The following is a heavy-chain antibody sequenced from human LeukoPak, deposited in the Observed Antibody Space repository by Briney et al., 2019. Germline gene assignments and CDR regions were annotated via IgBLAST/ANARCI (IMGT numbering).Heavy chain of an antibody. CDR3: ATAHYGSGMGDAFDI. Sequence: GASVKVSCKASEDTFSSYAISWVRQAPGQGLEWMGGIIPIFGTANYAQKFQGRVTITADKSTSTAYMELSSLRSEDTAVYYCATAHYGSGMGDAFDIWGQGTMVTVSS. D-gene: IGHD3-10*01. J-gene: IGHJ3*02. CDR1: EDTFSSYA. CDR2: IIPIFGTA. V-gene: IGHV1-69*06.